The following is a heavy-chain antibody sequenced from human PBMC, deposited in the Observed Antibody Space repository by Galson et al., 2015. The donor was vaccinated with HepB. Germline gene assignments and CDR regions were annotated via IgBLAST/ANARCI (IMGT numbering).Heavy chain of an antibody. CDR3: ARDLAAAAGIRVLDWFDP. CDR1: GYKFMNYG. CDR2: ISTYNGDT. V-gene: IGHV1-18*01. D-gene: IGHD6-13*01. Sequence: SVKVSCKASGYKFMNYGISWLRQAPGQGLEWMGWISTYNGDTNFAQKFQDRVTLTTDTPTSTVYMELRSLRSDDTATYYCARDLAAAAGIRVLDWFDPWGQGTLVTVSS. J-gene: IGHJ5*02.